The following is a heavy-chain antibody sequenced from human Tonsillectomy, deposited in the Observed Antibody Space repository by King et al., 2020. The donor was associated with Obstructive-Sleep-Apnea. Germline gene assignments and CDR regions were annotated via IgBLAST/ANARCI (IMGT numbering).Heavy chain of an antibody. CDR3: AIRVRYYYDSSGYLDAFDI. J-gene: IGHJ3*02. CDR1: GFTFDDYG. CDR2: INWNGGST. D-gene: IGHD3-22*01. V-gene: IGHV3-20*01. Sequence: VQLVESGGGVVRPGGSLRLSCAASGFTFDDYGMSWVRQAPGKGLGWVSGINWNGGSTGYADSVKGRFTISRDNAKNSLYLQMNSLRAEDTALYHCAIRVRYYYDSSGYLDAFDIWGQGTMVTVSS.